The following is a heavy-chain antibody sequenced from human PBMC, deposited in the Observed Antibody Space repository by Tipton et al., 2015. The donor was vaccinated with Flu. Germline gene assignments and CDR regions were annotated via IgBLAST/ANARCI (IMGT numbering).Heavy chain of an antibody. V-gene: IGHV3-66*01. CDR3: ARDEEGSSSSSSY. CDR2: IYSGGST. J-gene: IGHJ4*02. CDR1: GFTVSSNY. D-gene: IGHD6-6*01. Sequence: SLRLSCAASGFTVSSNYMSWVRQAPGKGLEWVSVIYSGGSTYYADSVKGRFTISRDNSKNTLYLQMNSLRAEDTAVYYCARDEEGSSSSSSYWGQGTLVTVSS.